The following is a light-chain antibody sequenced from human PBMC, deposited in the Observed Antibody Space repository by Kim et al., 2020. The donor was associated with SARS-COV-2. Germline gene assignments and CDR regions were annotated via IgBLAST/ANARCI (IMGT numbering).Light chain of an antibody. CDR2: GAS. J-gene: IGKJ4*01. CDR1: QSVRNN. V-gene: IGKV3-15*01. Sequence: IVMTQSPATLSVSPGERVTLSCRASQSVRNNLAWYRQRPGQAPRLLIYGASTRATDVSDRFSGSGSGTEFTLTIRSLQSEDLAVYYCQQYNDWPLLTFGGGTKVDIK. CDR3: QQYNDWPLLT.